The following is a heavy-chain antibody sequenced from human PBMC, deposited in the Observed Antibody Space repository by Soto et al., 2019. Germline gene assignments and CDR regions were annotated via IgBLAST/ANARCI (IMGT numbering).Heavy chain of an antibody. Sequence: QVQLVESGGGVVQPGKSLRLSCAASGLALTTYGMHWVRQAPGKGLEWVAVMSYDGSNMYYADSVKGRFTISRDSSKNTRYLQMNNLRAEDTAIYYCAKHRVPAAKGMYLYYHGMDAWGQGTMVAVSS. V-gene: IGHV3-30*18. CDR2: MSYDGSNM. CDR1: GLALTTYG. D-gene: IGHD2-2*01. CDR3: AKHRVPAAKGMYLYYHGMDA. J-gene: IGHJ6*02.